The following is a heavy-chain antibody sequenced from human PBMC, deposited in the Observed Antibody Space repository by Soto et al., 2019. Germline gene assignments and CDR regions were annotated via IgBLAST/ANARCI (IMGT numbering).Heavy chain of an antibody. CDR2: IYYSGST. J-gene: IGHJ6*02. V-gene: IGHV4-59*01. D-gene: IGHD5-12*01. CDR1: GGSISSYY. Sequence: LSLTCTVSGGSISSYYWSWIRQPPGKGLEWIGYIYYSGSTNYNPSLKSRVTISVDTSKNQFSLKLSSVTAADTAVYYCARGLRNYYYGMDVWGQGTTVTVSS. CDR3: ARGLRNYYYGMDV.